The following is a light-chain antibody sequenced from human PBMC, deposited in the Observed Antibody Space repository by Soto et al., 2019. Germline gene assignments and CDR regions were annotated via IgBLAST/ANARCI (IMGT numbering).Light chain of an antibody. CDR1: SSKIGAGSD. J-gene: IGLJ1*01. CDR2: NNN. CDR3: QSYDSSLSGYV. V-gene: IGLV1-40*01. Sequence: QSLVTQPPPVFGAPGQRVTHPRPGSSSKIGAGSDVHWHQQLPGTAPKVLIYNNNNRPSGVPDRFSGSKSGTSASLAITGLQSEDEADYYCQSYDSSLSGYVFGTGTKVTVL.